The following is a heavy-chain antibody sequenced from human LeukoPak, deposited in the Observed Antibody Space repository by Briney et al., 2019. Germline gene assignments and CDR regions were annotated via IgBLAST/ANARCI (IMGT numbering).Heavy chain of an antibody. J-gene: IGHJ4*02. Sequence: ASVKVSCKASGYTLSSYDISWVRQAPGEGLEWMGWMSAYNGNTKYAQKFQGRVTMTTDTSTTTAYMELRSLRSDDTAVYYCARRLVGGIYYALDYWGQGTLVTVSS. CDR3: ARRLVGGIYYALDY. CDR2: MSAYNGNT. CDR1: GYTLSSYD. D-gene: IGHD1-26*01. V-gene: IGHV1-18*01.